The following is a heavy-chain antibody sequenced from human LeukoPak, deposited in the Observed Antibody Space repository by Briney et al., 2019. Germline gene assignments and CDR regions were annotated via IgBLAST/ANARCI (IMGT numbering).Heavy chain of an antibody. CDR1: GFSFSSHA. D-gene: IGHD6-19*01. J-gene: IGHJ4*02. CDR2: ISGSGSNT. V-gene: IGHV3-23*01. CDR3: AKDFPAVAGTFDY. Sequence: PGGSLRLSCEASGFSFSSHAMSWVRQAPGKGLEWVSAISGSGSNTYYADSVKGRFTISRDNSENTLYLQKNSLRVEDTAVYYCAKDFPAVAGTFDYWGQGTLVTVSS.